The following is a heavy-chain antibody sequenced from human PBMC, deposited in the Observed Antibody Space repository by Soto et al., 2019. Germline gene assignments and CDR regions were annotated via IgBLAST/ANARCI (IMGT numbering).Heavy chain of an antibody. CDR3: AREHYASSGYPWSYGMDV. D-gene: IGHD3-22*01. Sequence: QVQLVQSGAEVKKPGASVKVSCKASGYTFTGYYMHWVRQAPGQGLEWMGCINPNSGGTNYGQRFQGRVTMTRDTSISTAYMELSRLRSDDTAVYYCAREHYASSGYPWSYGMDVWGQGTTVTVSS. CDR1: GYTFTGYY. V-gene: IGHV1-2*02. CDR2: INPNSGGT. J-gene: IGHJ6*02.